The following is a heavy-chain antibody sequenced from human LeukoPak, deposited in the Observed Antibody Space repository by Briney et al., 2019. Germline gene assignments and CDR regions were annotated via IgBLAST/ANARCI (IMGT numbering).Heavy chain of an antibody. J-gene: IGHJ4*02. CDR2: ISSSSSYI. V-gene: IGHV3-21*01. CDR3: ARDLRAAAGTPIDY. CDR1: GFTFSSYS. Sequence: GGSLRLSCAASGFTFSSYSMNWVRQAPGKGLEWVSSISSSSSYIYYADSVKGRFTISRDNAKNSLYLQMNSLRAEDTAVYYCARDLRAAAGTPIDYWGQGTLVTVSS. D-gene: IGHD6-13*01.